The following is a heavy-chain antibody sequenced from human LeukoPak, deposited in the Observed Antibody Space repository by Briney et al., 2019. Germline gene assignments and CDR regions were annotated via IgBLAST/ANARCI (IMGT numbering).Heavy chain of an antibody. CDR3: AKDRLLLWFGEFDY. D-gene: IGHD3-10*01. V-gene: IGHV3-30*02. J-gene: IGHJ4*02. Sequence: GSLRLSCAASGFTFSNYGMHWVRQAPGKGLEWVAFIRYDGSNKYYADSVKGRFTISRDNSKNTLYLQMNSLRAEDTAVYYCAKDRLLLWFGEFDYWGQGTLVTVSS. CDR1: GFTFSNYG. CDR2: IRYDGSNK.